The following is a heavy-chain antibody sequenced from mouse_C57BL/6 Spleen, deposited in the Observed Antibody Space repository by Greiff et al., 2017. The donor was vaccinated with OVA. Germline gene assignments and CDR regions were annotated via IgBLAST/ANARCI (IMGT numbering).Heavy chain of an antibody. CDR3: VSPYYYGRHPYWYFDV. CDR1: GYAFSSYW. Sequence: QVQLQQSGAELVKPGASVKISCKASGYAFSSYWMNWVKQRPGTGLEWIGQIYPGDGDTNYNGKFKGKATLTADNSSSPAYMPLSSLTSEDSAVYFCVSPYYYGRHPYWYFDVWGTGTTVTVSS. D-gene: IGHD1-1*01. CDR2: IYPGDGDT. V-gene: IGHV1-80*01. J-gene: IGHJ1*03.